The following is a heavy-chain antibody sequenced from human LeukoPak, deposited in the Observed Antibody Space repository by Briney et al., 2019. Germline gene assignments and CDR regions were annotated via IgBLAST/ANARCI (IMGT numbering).Heavy chain of an antibody. Sequence: ASVKVFCKASGYTFTSYDINWVRQATGQGLEWMGWMNPNSGNTGYAQKFQGRVTITRNTSISTAYMELSSLRSEDTAVYYCASTYSSRYYYYYYMDVWGKGTTVTISS. CDR1: GYTFTSYD. D-gene: IGHD6-19*01. J-gene: IGHJ6*03. CDR3: ASTYSSRYYYYYYMDV. CDR2: MNPNSGNT. V-gene: IGHV1-8*03.